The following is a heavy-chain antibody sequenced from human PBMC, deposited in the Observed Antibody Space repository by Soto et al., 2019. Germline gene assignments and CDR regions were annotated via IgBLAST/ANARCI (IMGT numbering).Heavy chain of an antibody. CDR3: ARVGGIAARPRYGMDV. J-gene: IGHJ6*02. Sequence: GGSLRLSCAASGFTFSSYGMHWVRQAPGKGLEWVAVIWYDGSNKYYADSVKGRFTISRDNSKNTLYLQMNSLRAEDTAVYYCARVGGIAARPRYGMDVWGQGTTVTVS. D-gene: IGHD6-6*01. V-gene: IGHV3-33*01. CDR1: GFTFSSYG. CDR2: IWYDGSNK.